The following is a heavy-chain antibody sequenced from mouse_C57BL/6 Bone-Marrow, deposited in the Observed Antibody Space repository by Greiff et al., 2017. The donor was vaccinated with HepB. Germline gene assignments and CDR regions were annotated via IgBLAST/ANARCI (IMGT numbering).Heavy chain of an antibody. J-gene: IGHJ1*03. CDR3: ARQEISVATDWYFDV. V-gene: IGHV1-39*01. CDR1: GYSFTDYN. D-gene: IGHD1-1*02. Sequence: HLVESGPELVKPGASVKISCKASGYSFTDYNMNWVKQSNGKSLEWIGVINPNYGTTSYNQKFKGKATLTVDQSSSTAYMQLNSLTSEDSAVYYCARQEISVATDWYFDVWGTGTTVTVSS. CDR2: INPNYGTT.